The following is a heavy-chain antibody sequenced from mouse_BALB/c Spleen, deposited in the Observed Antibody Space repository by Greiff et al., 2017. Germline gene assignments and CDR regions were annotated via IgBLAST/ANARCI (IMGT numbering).Heavy chain of an antibody. Sequence: QVQLQQSGPGLVAPSQSLSITCTVSGFSLTSYGVHWVRQPPGKGLEWLGVIWAGGSTNYNSALMSRLSISKDNSKSQVFLKMNSLQTDDTAMYYCARDSLTGTRGYFDYWGQGTTLTVSS. CDR3: ARDSLTGTRGYFDY. V-gene: IGHV2-9*02. CDR2: IWAGGST. CDR1: GFSLTSYG. J-gene: IGHJ2*01. D-gene: IGHD4-1*01.